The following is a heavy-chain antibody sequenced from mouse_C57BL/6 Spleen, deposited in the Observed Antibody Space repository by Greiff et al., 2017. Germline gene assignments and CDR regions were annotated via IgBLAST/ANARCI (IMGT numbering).Heavy chain of an antibody. CDR2: ISDGGSYT. CDR1: GFTFSSYA. D-gene: IGHD1-1*01. CDR3: ARGLRSFAY. Sequence: EVNVVESGGGLVKPGGSLKLSCAASGFTFSSYAMSWVRQTPEKRLEWVATISDGGSYTYYPDNVKGRFTISRDNAKNNLYLQMSHLKSEDTAMYYCARGLRSFAYWGQGTLVTVSA. V-gene: IGHV5-4*03. J-gene: IGHJ3*01.